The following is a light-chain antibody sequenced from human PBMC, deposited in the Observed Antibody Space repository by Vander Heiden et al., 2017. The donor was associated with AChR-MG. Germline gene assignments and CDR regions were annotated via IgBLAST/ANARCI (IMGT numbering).Light chain of an antibody. CDR2: RDH. Sequence: QSVLTQPPSTSGTPGQRVTMSFSGRSATVGNNNVFWYQQLPKMAPKLLIYRDHLRPSGAPDRFSGSKSGTSSSLAISVLRSEDEADYYCATWDDRLRGVVFGGGTKLTVL. V-gene: IGLV1-47*01. CDR1: SATVGNNN. J-gene: IGLJ2*01. CDR3: ATWDDRLRGVV.